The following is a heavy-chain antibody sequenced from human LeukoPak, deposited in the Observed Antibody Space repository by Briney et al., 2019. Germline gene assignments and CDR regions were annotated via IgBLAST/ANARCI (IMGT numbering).Heavy chain of an antibody. J-gene: IGHJ3*01. Sequence: KASETLSLTCNVSGYSISSGYYWGWIRQPPGKGLQWIGSVYQSGSTYYNPSLKSRLTISVDTSKNQFSLKLSSVTAADTAVYYCARVHFDRRGYAHDSFDLWGQGTMVTVSS. D-gene: IGHD3-22*01. CDR3: ARVHFDRRGYAHDSFDL. V-gene: IGHV4-38-2*02. CDR2: VYQSGST. CDR1: GYSISSGYY.